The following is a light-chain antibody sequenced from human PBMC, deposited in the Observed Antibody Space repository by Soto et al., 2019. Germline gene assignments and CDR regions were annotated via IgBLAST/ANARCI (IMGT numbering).Light chain of an antibody. CDR2: GAS. CDR1: QSVRSNY. CDR3: QQYGGSPYT. Sequence: EIVLTQSPGTLSLSPGERATLSCRASQSVRSNYLAWYQQKPGQAPRLLIYGASSRATGFPDRFSGTGSGTGFTLTISRLEPEDFAVYYCQQYGGSPYTFGQGTKLEIK. V-gene: IGKV3-20*01. J-gene: IGKJ2*01.